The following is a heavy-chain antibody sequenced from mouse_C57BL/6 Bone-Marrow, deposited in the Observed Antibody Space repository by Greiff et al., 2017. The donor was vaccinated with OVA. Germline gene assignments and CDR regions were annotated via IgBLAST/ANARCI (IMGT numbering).Heavy chain of an antibody. D-gene: IGHD2-3*01. V-gene: IGHV1-82*01. J-gene: IGHJ2*01. CDR2: IYPGDGDT. Sequence: QVQLQQSGPELVKPGASVKISCKASGYAFSSSWMNWVKQRPGKGLEWIGRIYPGDGDTNYNGKFKGKATLTADKSSSTASMQISRLTSEESAVYCGARQEEGYYASYGDCWGQGTTLTVSS. CDR1: GYAFSSSW. CDR3: ARQEEGYYASYGDC.